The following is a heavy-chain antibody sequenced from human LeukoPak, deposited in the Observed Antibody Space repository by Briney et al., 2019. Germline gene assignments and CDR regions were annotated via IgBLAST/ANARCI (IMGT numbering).Heavy chain of an antibody. CDR3: AKVIVVAASPKGPFDY. CDR1: GFTFSSYA. J-gene: IGHJ4*02. CDR2: ISGSGDST. Sequence: AGSLRLSCAASGFTFSSYAMSWVRQAPGKGLEWVSAISGSGDSTYYADSVKGRFTISRDNSKNTLFLQMNSLRAEDTALYYCAKVIVVAASPKGPFDYWGQGTLVTVSS. D-gene: IGHD2-15*01. V-gene: IGHV3-23*01.